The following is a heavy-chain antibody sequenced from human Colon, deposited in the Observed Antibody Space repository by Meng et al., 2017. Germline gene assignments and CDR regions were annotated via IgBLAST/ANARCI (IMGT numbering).Heavy chain of an antibody. Sequence: SVKVSCKASGGTFSSYAISWVRQAPGQGLEWMGGIIPIFGTANYAQKFQGRVTITADKSTSTAYMELSSLRSEDTAVYYCARDLYYYVDWFDPWGQGTLVTVSS. J-gene: IGHJ5*02. CDR3: ARDLYYYVDWFDP. CDR1: GGTFSSYA. V-gene: IGHV1-69*06. D-gene: IGHD3-10*02. CDR2: IIPIFGTA.